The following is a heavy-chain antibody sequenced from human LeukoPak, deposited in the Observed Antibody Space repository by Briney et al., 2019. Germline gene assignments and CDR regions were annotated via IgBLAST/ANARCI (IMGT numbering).Heavy chain of an antibody. CDR3: ARKRSFDL. V-gene: IGHV4-59*02. D-gene: IGHD3-9*01. CDR1: GDSVSSYY. J-gene: IGHJ4*02. CDR2: IYYSESA. Sequence: SETLSLTCTVSGDSVSSYYWSWIRQPPGKRLEWIGCIYYSESATYNPSLKSRVTISLDTSKNQFFLKLSSVTAADTAVYYCARKRSFDLWGQGTLVTVSS.